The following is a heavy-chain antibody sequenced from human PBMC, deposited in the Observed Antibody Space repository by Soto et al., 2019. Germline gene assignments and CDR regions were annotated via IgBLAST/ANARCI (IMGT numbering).Heavy chain of an antibody. Sequence: SETLSLTCTVSGGSISSYYWSWIRQPPGKGLEWIGYIYYSGSTNYNPSLKSRVTISVDTSKNQFSLKLSSVTAADTAVYYCARHWREQDCSGGSCYSPTSEMDVWGKGTTVTVSS. CDR3: ARHWREQDCSGGSCYSPTSEMDV. CDR1: GGSISSYY. CDR2: IYYSGST. J-gene: IGHJ6*04. V-gene: IGHV4-59*08. D-gene: IGHD2-15*01.